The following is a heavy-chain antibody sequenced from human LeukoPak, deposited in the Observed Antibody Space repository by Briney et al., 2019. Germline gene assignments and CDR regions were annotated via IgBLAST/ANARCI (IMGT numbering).Heavy chain of an antibody. Sequence: GGSLRLSCAASGFTVSSNYMSWVRQAPGKGLEWVSVIYSGGSTYYADSVKGRFTISRDNSKNTLYLQMNSLRAEDTAVYYCATTGSYPGKYYFDYWGQGTLVTVSS. CDR1: GFTVSSNY. CDR2: IYSGGST. J-gene: IGHJ4*02. CDR3: ATTGSYPGKYYFDY. D-gene: IGHD1-26*01. V-gene: IGHV3-53*05.